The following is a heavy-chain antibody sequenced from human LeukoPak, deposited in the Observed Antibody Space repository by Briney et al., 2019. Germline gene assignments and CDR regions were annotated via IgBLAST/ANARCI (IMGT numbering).Heavy chain of an antibody. CDR3: ARAGYCSSTSCPYYYMDV. V-gene: IGHV3-48*03. CDR2: ISSSGSTI. J-gene: IGHJ6*03. Sequence: GGSLRLSCAASGFTFSSYVMNWVRQAPGKGLEWVSYISSSGSTIYYADSVKGRFTISRDNAKNSLYLQMNSLRAEDTAVYYCARAGYCSSTSCPYYYMDVWGKGTTVTISS. CDR1: GFTFSSYV. D-gene: IGHD2-2*01.